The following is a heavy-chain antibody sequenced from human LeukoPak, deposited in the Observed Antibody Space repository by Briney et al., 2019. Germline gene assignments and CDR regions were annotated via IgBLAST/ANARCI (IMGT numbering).Heavy chain of an antibody. CDR1: GFTFSRYK. D-gene: IGHD3-10*01. J-gene: IGHJ4*01. Sequence: GGSRRLSCAASGFTFSRYKMSWVRQAPGKGPEWVANIKQDGSEKYYVNSVKGRFTISRDNAKNSLYLQMNSLRAEDTAVYYCARVSWKYYGSGSDEFAYWGQGTLVTVSP. V-gene: IGHV3-7*01. CDR3: ARVSWKYYGSGSDEFAY. CDR2: IKQDGSEK.